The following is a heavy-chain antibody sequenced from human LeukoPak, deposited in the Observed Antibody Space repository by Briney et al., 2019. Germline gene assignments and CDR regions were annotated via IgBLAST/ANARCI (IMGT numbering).Heavy chain of an antibody. V-gene: IGHV3-74*01. J-gene: IGHJ4*02. Sequence: GGSLRLSCAASGFTFNNYWMHWVRQAPGKGLVWVSRVNSDGSSTSYADSVKGRFTISRDNAKNTLYLQMNSLRAEDTAVYYCASGTSEYFDYWGQGTLVTVSS. CDR3: ASGTSEYFDY. D-gene: IGHD1-1*01. CDR1: GFTFNNYW. CDR2: VNSDGSST.